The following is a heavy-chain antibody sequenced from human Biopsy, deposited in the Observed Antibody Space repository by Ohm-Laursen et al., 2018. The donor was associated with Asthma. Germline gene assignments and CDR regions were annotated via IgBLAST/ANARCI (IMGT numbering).Heavy chain of an antibody. D-gene: IGHD7-27*01. CDR1: AYTFIGYH. J-gene: IGHJ5*02. CDR2: INPNGGAT. V-gene: IGHV1-2*06. CDR3: ARVQKSPGDRWFDP. Sequence: ASVKASCKVSAYTFIGYHRHWVRQAPGDGLEWMGRINPNGGATIYAQKIQGRVTMTRDTSISTAYMELSRLTSDDTAVYYCARVQKSPGDRWFDPWGQGTLVTVSS.